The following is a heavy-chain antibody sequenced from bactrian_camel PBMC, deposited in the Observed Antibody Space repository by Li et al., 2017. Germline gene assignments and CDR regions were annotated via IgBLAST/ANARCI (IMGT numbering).Heavy chain of an antibody. CDR1: GYTRRSGC. Sequence: HVQLVESGGGSVQAGGSLSLSCATRGYTRRSGCLAWFRQVPGKEREMVAQIQDDGAKHYDSTAEGRFTISQNNAKTTTWLQMNNLKLDDTAMYYCAPDSSPQMGCYWTRGTQVTVS. CDR3: APDSSPQMGCY. CDR2: IQDDGAK. V-gene: IGHV3S55*01. D-gene: IGHD5*01. J-gene: IGHJ4*01.